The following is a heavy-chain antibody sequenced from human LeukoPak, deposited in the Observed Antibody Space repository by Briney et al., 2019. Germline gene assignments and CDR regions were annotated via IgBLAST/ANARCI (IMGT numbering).Heavy chain of an antibody. CDR3: ARLSSGSYVY. Sequence: SETLSLTCTVSGGSISSGGYYWSWIRQHPGKGLEWIGYIYYSGTPYYNPSLKSRFTISVATSKNQFSLKLSSVTAADTAVYYCARLSSGSYVYWGRGTLVTVSS. D-gene: IGHD3-10*02. CDR1: GGSISSGGYY. J-gene: IGHJ4*02. CDR2: IYYSGTP. V-gene: IGHV4-31*03.